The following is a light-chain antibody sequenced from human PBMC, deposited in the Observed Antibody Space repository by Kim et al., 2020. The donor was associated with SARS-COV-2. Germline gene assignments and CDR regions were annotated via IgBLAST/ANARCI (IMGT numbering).Light chain of an antibody. CDR3: QSYDSSNLNWV. CDR2: EDN. V-gene: IGLV6-57*02. CDR1: SGSIASNY. Sequence: NFMLTQPHSVSESPGKTVTISCTGSSGSIASNYVQWYQQRPGSAPTTVIYEDNQRPSGVPDRFSGSIDSSSNSASLTISGLKTEDEADYYCQSYDSSNLNWVFGGGTQRPS. J-gene: IGLJ3*02.